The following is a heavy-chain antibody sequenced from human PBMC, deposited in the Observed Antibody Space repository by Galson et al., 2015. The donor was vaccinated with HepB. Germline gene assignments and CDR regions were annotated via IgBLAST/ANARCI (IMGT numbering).Heavy chain of an antibody. CDR2: IRYDGSNK. J-gene: IGHJ5*02. D-gene: IGHD6-13*01. CDR3: AKEGQQLPPGWGAGWFDP. Sequence: SLRLSCAASGFTFSSYGMHWVRQAPGKGLEWVAFIRYDGSNKYYADSVKGRFTISRDNSKNTLYLQMNSLRAEDTAVYYCAKEGQQLPPGWGAGWFDPWGQGTLVTVSS. CDR1: GFTFSSYG. V-gene: IGHV3-30*02.